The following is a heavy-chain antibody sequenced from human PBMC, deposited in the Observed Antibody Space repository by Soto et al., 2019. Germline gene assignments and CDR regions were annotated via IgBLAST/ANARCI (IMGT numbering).Heavy chain of an antibody. V-gene: IGHV3-48*01. D-gene: IGHD2-2*01. J-gene: IGHJ5*02. Sequence: GGSLRLSCAASGFTFSTYDMNWVRQAPGKGLEWISFISGTSPTTSYADSVEGRFTISRDNSKNTLHLQMNSLRAEDTAIYYCARDSTSWYYWFDPWGQGTQVTVSS. CDR3: ARDSTSWYYWFDP. CDR2: ISGTSPTT. CDR1: GFTFSTYD.